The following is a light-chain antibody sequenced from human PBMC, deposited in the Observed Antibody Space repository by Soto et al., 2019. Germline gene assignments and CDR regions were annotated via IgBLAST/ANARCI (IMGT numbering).Light chain of an antibody. J-gene: IGLJ1*01. Sequence: QSMLTQPASVSGSPGQSITISCTGSSSDIGRYDYVSWYQHHPGKAPKLMIYEVSNRPSGVPDRFSGSKSGNTASLTISGLQAEDEADYYCSSYTSSTTSYVFGTGTKVTVL. V-gene: IGLV2-14*01. CDR1: SSDIGRYDY. CDR2: EVS. CDR3: SSYTSSTTSYV.